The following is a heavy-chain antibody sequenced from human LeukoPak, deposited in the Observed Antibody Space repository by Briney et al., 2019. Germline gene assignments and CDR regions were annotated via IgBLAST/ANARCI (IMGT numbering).Heavy chain of an antibody. D-gene: IGHD3-10*01. J-gene: IGHJ4*02. CDR1: GGSFSGYY. CDR3: ARLRGRSDY. V-gene: IGHV4-34*01. CDR2: INHSGST. Sequence: SETLSLTCAVYGGSFSGYYWSWIRQPPGKGLEWIGEINHSGSTNYNPSLKSRVTISVDTSKNQFSLKLSSVAAADTAVYYCARLRGRSDYWGQGTLVTVSS.